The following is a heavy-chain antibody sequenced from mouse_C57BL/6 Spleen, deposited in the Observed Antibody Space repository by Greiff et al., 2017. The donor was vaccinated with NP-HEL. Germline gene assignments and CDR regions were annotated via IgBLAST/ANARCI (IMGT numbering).Heavy chain of an antibody. Sequence: EVQLQQSGPELVKPGASVKISCKASGYTFTDYYMNWVKQSHGKSLEWIGDINPNNGGTSYNQKFKGKATLTVDKSSSTAYMELRSLTSEDSAVYYWASPRDYWGQGTSVTVSS. CDR1: GYTFTDYY. CDR2: INPNNGGT. V-gene: IGHV1-26*01. CDR3: ASPRDY. J-gene: IGHJ4*01.